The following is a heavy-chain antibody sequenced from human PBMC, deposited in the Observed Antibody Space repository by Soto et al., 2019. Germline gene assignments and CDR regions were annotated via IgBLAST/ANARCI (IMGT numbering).Heavy chain of an antibody. CDR1: GYTVTGYD. Sequence: ASVKVSCKASGYTVTGYDIHWVRQATGQGLEWMGWKNPNTGYTANAQKFQGRVTMTADESTSTAYMELSGLRSEDTAVYYCARDKDRLQLGGNYYYILDVWGQGTTVTVSS. D-gene: IGHD5-12*01. CDR3: ARDKDRLQLGGNYYYILDV. J-gene: IGHJ6*02. V-gene: IGHV1-8*01. CDR2: KNPNTGYT.